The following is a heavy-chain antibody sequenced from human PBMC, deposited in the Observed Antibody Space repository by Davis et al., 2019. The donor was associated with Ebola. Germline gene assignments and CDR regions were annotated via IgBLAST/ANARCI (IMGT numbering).Heavy chain of an antibody. D-gene: IGHD3-10*01. J-gene: IGHJ6*02. CDR1: GYTFTNYG. Sequence: AASVKVSCKASGYTFTNYGITWVRQAPGHGLEWMGWINVYNGNTNYAQKFQGRVTMTRNTSISTAYMELSSLRSEDTAVYYCAAHEGEILWFGELNVWGQGTTVTVSS. V-gene: IGHV1-8*02. CDR3: AAHEGEILWFGELNV. CDR2: INVYNGNT.